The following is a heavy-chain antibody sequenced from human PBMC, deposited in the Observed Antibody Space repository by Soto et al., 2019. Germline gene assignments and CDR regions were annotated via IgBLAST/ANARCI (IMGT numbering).Heavy chain of an antibody. D-gene: IGHD1-1*01. V-gene: IGHV4-30-4*01. CDR2: IYNGGRT. J-gene: IGHJ4*02. Sequence: SETLSLTCTVSGASISSDGYHWSWIRQSPGKGLEWIGYIYNGGRTFYRPSLESRMNMSLDATKTSYSPRLTSVTAADTAVYYCARAPVGLDSINFFDHWGQGILVTVFS. CDR1: GASISSDGYH. CDR3: ARAPVGLDSINFFDH.